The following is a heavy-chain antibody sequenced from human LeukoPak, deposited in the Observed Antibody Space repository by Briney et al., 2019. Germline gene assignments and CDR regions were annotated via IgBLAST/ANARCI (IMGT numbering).Heavy chain of an antibody. CDR1: GGSFSGYY. D-gene: IGHD6-19*01. CDR3: AREGRWLVPGLDY. CDR2: INHSGST. Sequence: PSETLSHTCAVYGGSFSGYYWSWIRQPPGKGLEWIGEINHSGSTNYNPSLKSRVTISVDTSKNQFSLKLSSVTAADTAVYYCAREGRWLVPGLDYWGQGTLVTVSS. V-gene: IGHV4-34*01. J-gene: IGHJ4*02.